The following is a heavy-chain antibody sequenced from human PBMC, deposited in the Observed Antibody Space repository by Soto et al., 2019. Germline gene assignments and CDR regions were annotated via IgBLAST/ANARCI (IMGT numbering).Heavy chain of an antibody. D-gene: IGHD6-19*01. CDR2: VNPTGST. V-gene: IGHV4-34*01. Sequence: SETLSLTCAVYGGSLSGYYWSGIRQSPGKGLEWIGEVNPTGSTKYNPSLKSRVTISVDTSKNQFSLNLNSVTAADTALYYCARSREQWLVDAFDIWGQGTMVTVSS. CDR1: GGSLSGYY. CDR3: ARSREQWLVDAFDI. J-gene: IGHJ3*02.